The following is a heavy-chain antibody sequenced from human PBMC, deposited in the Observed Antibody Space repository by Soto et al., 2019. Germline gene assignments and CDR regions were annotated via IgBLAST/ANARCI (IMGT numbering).Heavy chain of an antibody. CDR3: ARDQEYSYGYLEFWTLGY. D-gene: IGHD5-18*01. V-gene: IGHV3-33*01. CDR1: GFTFSSYG. J-gene: IGHJ4*02. Sequence: QVQLVESGGGVVQPGRSLRLSCAASGFTFSSYGMHWVRQAPGKGLEWVAVIWYDGSNKYYADSVKGRFTISRDNSKNTLYLQMNSLRAEDTAVYYCARDQEYSYGYLEFWTLGYWGQGTLVTVSS. CDR2: IWYDGSNK.